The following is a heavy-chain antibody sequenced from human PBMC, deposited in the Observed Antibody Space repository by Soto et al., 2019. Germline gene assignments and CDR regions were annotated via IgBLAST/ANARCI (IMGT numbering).Heavy chain of an antibody. V-gene: IGHV4-61*03. CDR2: IYYSGST. D-gene: IGHD6-13*01. CDR1: GGSVSSGSHY. J-gene: IGHJ4*02. CDR3: ARDLAAVPRAFDY. Sequence: SETLSLTCTVSGGSVSSGSHYWSWIRQPPGKGLEWIGNIYYSGSTKYNPSLKSRVTISVDRSRNHFSLNLRSVTAADTAVYYCARDLAAVPRAFDYWGRGTLVTVSS.